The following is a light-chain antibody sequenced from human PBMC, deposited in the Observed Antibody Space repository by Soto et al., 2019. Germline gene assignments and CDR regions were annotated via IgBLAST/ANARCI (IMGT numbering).Light chain of an antibody. Sequence: DLVLNQTPLSSPVTLGQPASISCRSSQSIVHSEGNTYLSWLQHRPGQPPRLLIYKISTRFSGVPDRFGSGGAGTYFTLKISRVEAEDVGVYYCMLVTQIPQGYTFGQATKLEIK. J-gene: IGKJ2*01. V-gene: IGKV2-24*01. CDR3: MLVTQIPQGYT. CDR2: KIS. CDR1: QSIVHSEGNTY.